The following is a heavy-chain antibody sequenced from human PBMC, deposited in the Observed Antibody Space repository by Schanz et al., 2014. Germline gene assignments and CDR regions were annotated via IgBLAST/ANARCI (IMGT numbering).Heavy chain of an antibody. D-gene: IGHD3-22*01. V-gene: IGHV3-7*04. CDR1: GFTFSNYW. Sequence: DVQLVESGGGLVQPGGSLRLSCAASGFTFSNYWMSWVRQAPGKGLEWVAYIKHDGSEKYHVDSVKGRFTISRDNAKNSLYLQMNSLRAEDTAVYYCAKEDRNHNSDYVYWGQGTLVTVS. J-gene: IGHJ4*02. CDR2: IKHDGSEK. CDR3: AKEDRNHNSDYVY.